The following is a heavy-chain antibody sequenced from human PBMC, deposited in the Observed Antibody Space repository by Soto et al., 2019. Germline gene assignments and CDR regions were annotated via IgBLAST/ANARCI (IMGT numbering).Heavy chain of an antibody. J-gene: IGHJ4*02. Sequence: QVELQESGPGLVKPSQTLSLTCTVTGGPFPNGGYYWSWIRQEPGKGLEWIGYSHHSGDTSYNPSLRSRVTISTDTSKTQFSLRLRSVTSAATAVYYCARGDSQVSSVFDYWGQGMLVTVSS. D-gene: IGHD3-16*01. CDR1: GGPFPNGGYY. CDR3: ARGDSQVSSVFDY. CDR2: SHHSGDT. V-gene: IGHV4-31*03.